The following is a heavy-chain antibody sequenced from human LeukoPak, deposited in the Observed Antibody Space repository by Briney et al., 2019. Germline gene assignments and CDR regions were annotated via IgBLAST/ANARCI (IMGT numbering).Heavy chain of an antibody. CDR3: AKDGFAHYDSSGYADY. CDR1: GFTFSSYG. CDR2: ISYDGRNT. V-gene: IGHV3-30*18. Sequence: GRSLRLSCAASGFTFSSYGMHWVRRAPGKGLEWVALISYDGRNTYFVDSVKGRFTISRDNSKNTLYLQMNSLRAEDTAMYYCAKDGFAHYDSSGYADYWGQGTLVTVSS. J-gene: IGHJ4*02. D-gene: IGHD3-22*01.